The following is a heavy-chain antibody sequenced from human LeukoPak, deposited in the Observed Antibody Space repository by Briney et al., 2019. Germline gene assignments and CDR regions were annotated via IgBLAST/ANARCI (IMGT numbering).Heavy chain of an antibody. CDR1: GYTFISYG. Sequence: SVKVSCKASGYTFISYGISWVRQAPGQGLEWMGGIIPIFGTANYAQKFQGRVTITADESTSTAYMELSSLRSEDTAVYYCARGDVPAAISDYYYYYMDVWGKGTTVTISS. CDR3: ARGDVPAAISDYYYYYMDV. CDR2: IIPIFGTA. V-gene: IGHV1-69*13. D-gene: IGHD2-2*02. J-gene: IGHJ6*03.